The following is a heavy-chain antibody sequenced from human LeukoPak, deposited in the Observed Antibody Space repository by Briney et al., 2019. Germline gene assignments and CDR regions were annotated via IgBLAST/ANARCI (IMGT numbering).Heavy chain of an antibody. J-gene: IGHJ6*02. V-gene: IGHV3-9*01. CDR3: ARVAARYVGMDV. Sequence: PGGSLRLSCAASGFTFHDYAMHWVRQAPGKGLEWVSGISWHSGSIGYADSVKGRFTISRDNAKNSLYLQMNSLRAEDTAVYYCARVAARYVGMDVWGQGTTVTVSS. CDR2: ISWHSGSI. D-gene: IGHD6-6*01. CDR1: GFTFHDYA.